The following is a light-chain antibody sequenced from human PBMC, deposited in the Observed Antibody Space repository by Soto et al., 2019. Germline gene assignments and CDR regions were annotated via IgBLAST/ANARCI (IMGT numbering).Light chain of an antibody. J-gene: IGLJ3*02. V-gene: IGLV2-14*01. CDR2: EVT. CDR1: SSDVGGYNY. CDR3: SSYTSSSIGV. Sequence: QSALTQPASVSGSPGQSITISCTGTSSDVGGYNYVSWYQQHPGKAPKLMIYEVTNRPSGVSNRFSGSKSGNTASLTISGLHAEDEADYYCSSYTSSSIGVFGGGTKLTVL.